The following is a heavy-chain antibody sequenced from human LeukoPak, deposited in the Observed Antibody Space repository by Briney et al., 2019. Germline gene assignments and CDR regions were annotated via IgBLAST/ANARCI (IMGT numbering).Heavy chain of an antibody. D-gene: IGHD6-13*01. V-gene: IGHV3-30*18. Sequence: GGSLRLSCAASGFTFSSYGMHWVRQAPGKGLEWVAVISYDGSNKYYADSVKGRFTISRDNSKNTLYLQMNSLRAEDTAVYYCAKERKGRTAAGTIDYWGQGTLVTVSS. CDR2: ISYDGSNK. CDR1: GFTFSSYG. J-gene: IGHJ4*02. CDR3: AKERKGRTAAGTIDY.